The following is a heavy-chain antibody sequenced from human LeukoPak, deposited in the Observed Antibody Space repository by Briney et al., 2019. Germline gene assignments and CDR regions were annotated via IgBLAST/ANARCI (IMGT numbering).Heavy chain of an antibody. V-gene: IGHV3-30*03. CDR1: GFTFSSYG. CDR3: AQIASYDYFDY. J-gene: IGHJ4*02. CDR2: ISYDGSNK. D-gene: IGHD3-10*01. Sequence: PGGSLRLSCAASGFTFSSYGMHWVRQAPGKGLEWVAVISYDGSNKYYADSVRGRFTISRDNSKNPLYLQMNSLRAEATAVYYCAQIASYDYFDYWGQGTLVTVSS.